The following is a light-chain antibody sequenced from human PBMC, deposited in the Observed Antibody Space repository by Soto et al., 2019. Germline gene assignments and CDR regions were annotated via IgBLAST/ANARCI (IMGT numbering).Light chain of an antibody. J-gene: IGKJ3*01. CDR2: GAS. CDR3: QQYGSSSFT. V-gene: IGKV3-20*01. Sequence: ETVLTQSPGTLSLSPGERATLSCRASPSVSSSDLAWYQQTPGQAPRLLIYGASSRATGITDRFSDSGTGTDFTLTISRLEPEELAVYDCQQYGSSSFTFGPGTKVDI. CDR1: PSVSSSD.